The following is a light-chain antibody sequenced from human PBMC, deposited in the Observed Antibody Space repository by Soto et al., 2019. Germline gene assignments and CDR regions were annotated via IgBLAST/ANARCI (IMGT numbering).Light chain of an antibody. CDR2: SDN. Sequence: QSVLTQPASASGTPGQRVTISCSGSSSNIGSNSVNWYHQVAGTAPKLLIHSDNQRPSGVPDRFSGSKSGTSASLAISGLQSEDEADYYCATWADTTKRRVFGGGTKLTVL. V-gene: IGLV1-44*01. CDR1: SSNIGSNS. CDR3: ATWADTTKRRV. J-gene: IGLJ3*02.